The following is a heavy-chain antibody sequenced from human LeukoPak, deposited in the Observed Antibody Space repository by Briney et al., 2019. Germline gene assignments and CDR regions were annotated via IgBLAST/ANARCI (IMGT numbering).Heavy chain of an antibody. D-gene: IGHD3-10*01. CDR1: GDSISSDSYY. CDR2: IYYSGST. V-gene: IGHV4-39*01. J-gene: IGHJ4*02. CDR3: ARRGSGVRGVNPFDY. Sequence: SETLSLTCTVSGDSISSDSYYWGWIRQPRGKGLEWIGSIYYSGSTYYNPSLKSRVTISVDTSKNQFSLKLSSVTAADTAVYYCARRGSGVRGVNPFDYWGQGTLVTVSS.